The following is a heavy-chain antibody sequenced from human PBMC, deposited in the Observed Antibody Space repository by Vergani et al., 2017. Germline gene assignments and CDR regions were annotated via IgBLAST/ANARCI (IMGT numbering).Heavy chain of an antibody. D-gene: IGHD6-19*01. CDR3: ALSSGWSSGGYYDYMDV. CDR2: ISGSGGSP. J-gene: IGHJ6*03. CDR1: GFTFSSYA. Sequence: EVQLLESGGGLVQPGGSLRLSCAASGFTFSSYAMSWVRQAPGKGLEWVSAISGSGGSPYYADSVKGRFTISRDNSKNTLYLQMNSLRAEDTAVYYCALSSGWSSGGYYDYMDVWGKGTTVTVSS. V-gene: IGHV3-23*01.